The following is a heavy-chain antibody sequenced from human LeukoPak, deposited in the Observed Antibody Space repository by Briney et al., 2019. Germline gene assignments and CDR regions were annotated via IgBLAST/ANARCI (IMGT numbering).Heavy chain of an antibody. Sequence: ASVSVSCKSSGYTFTIYDINWVRQATGQGLEGMGWMNPKSGNTGYAQKFQCRVTMTSHTSMSTAYIELSSLISEDTPMYYCPGGHAYSPTEYGYYCIDVWGKGTMVTISS. V-gene: IGHV1-8*02. CDR3: PGGHAYSPTEYGYYCIDV. CDR1: GYTFTIYD. CDR2: MNPKSGNT. D-gene: IGHD2-21*01. J-gene: IGHJ6*03.